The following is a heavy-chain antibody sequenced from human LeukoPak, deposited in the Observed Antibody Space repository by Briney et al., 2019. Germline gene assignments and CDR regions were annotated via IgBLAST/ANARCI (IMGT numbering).Heavy chain of an antibody. J-gene: IGHJ3*02. CDR3: ARGSLVTIFGVVNGGFFDI. V-gene: IGHV1-18*01. D-gene: IGHD3-3*01. Sequence: VASVKVSCKASGYTFTSYGISWVRQAPGQGLEWMGWISAYNGNTNYAQKLQGRVTMTTDTSTSTAYMELRSLRSDDTAVYYCARGSLVTIFGVVNGGFFDIWGQGTMVTVSS. CDR2: ISAYNGNT. CDR1: GYTFTSYG.